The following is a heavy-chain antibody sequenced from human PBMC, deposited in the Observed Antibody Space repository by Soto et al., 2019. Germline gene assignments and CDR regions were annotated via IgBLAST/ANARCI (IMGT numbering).Heavy chain of an antibody. CDR2: IYSGGST. CDR3: ARNYDSTAGGAFDI. J-gene: IGHJ3*02. D-gene: IGHD3-22*01. CDR1: GFTVSSNY. V-gene: IGHV3-53*01. Sequence: EVQLVESGGGLIQPGGSLRLSCAASGFTVSSNYMSWVRQAPGKGLEWVSVIYSGGSTYYADSVKGRFTISRDNSKNTLYLQMNSLSAEDTAVYYCARNYDSTAGGAFDIWGQGTMVTVSS.